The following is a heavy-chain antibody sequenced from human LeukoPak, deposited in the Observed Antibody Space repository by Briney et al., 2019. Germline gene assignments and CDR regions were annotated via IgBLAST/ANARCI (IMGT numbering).Heavy chain of an antibody. CDR3: AREITMVRGAMDY. CDR1: GGSISSGSYY. V-gene: IGHV4-61*02. J-gene: IGHJ4*02. CDR2: IYTSGST. Sequence: SETLSLTCTVSGGSISSGSYYWSWIRQPAGKGLEWIGRIYTSGSTNYNPSLKSRVTISVDTSKNQFSLKLSSVTAADTAVYYCAREITMVRGAMDYWGQGTLVTVSS. D-gene: IGHD3-10*01.